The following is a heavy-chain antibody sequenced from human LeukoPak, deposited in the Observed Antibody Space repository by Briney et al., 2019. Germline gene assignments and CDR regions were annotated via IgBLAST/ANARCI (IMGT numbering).Heavy chain of an antibody. V-gene: IGHV1-2*02. CDR1: GYTFTSYG. CDR3: ARVGHWNPRYFDY. J-gene: IGHJ4*02. CDR2: INPNSGGT. D-gene: IGHD1-1*01. Sequence: ASVKVSCKASGYTFTSYGISWVRQAPGQGLEWMGWINPNSGGTNYAQKFQGRVTMTRDTSISTAYMELSRLRSDDTAVYYCARVGHWNPRYFDYWGQGTPVTVSS.